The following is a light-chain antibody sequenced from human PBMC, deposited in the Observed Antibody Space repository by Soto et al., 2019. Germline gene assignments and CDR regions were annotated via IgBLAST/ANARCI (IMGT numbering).Light chain of an antibody. V-gene: IGLV2-14*01. CDR3: SSFTISSTPWV. CDR1: SSDIGDYNY. CDR2: EVS. J-gene: IGLJ3*02. Sequence: QSALTQPASVSASPGQSITISCTGTSSDIGDYNYVSWYQQHPGKASKLIIYEVSNRPSGVSNRFSGSKSGNTASLTISGLQTDDEAAYYCSSFTISSTPWVFGGGTKLTVL.